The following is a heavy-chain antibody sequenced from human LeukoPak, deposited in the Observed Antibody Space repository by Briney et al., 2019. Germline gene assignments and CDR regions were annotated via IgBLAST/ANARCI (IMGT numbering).Heavy chain of an antibody. CDR3: VSAYDALDY. V-gene: IGHV3-30-3*01. Sequence: PGGSLRLSCAASGFTFSSYAMHWVRQAPGKGLEWVAVISYDGSNKYHADSVKGRFTISRDNSKNSLYLQMNSLRTEDTALYYCVSAYDALDYWGQGTLVTVSS. J-gene: IGHJ4*02. CDR2: ISYDGSNK. CDR1: GFTFSSYA. D-gene: IGHD3-16*01.